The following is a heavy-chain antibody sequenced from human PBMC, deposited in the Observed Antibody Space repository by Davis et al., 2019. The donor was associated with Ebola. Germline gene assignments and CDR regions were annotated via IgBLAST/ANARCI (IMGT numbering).Heavy chain of an antibody. CDR3: ARAPWKGDN. J-gene: IGHJ4*02. Sequence: PGGSLRLSCAASGFTVSDNYMSWVRQAPGKGPEWVSGVNHETLTYNADSVKGRFTISRDSSKNTVYLQMNNLRVEDTAVYYCARAPWKGDNWGQGTLVTVSS. CDR1: GFTVSDNY. V-gene: IGHV3-53*01. D-gene: IGHD1-1*01. CDR2: VNHETLT.